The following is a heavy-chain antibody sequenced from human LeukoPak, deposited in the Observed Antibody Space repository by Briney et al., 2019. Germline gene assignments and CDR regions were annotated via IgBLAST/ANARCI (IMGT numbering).Heavy chain of an antibody. V-gene: IGHV3-53*01. Sequence: GGSLRLSCAASGFTVSSNYMTWVRQAPGKGLEWVSLIYAGGSTYYADSVKSRFTISRDNAKKSLYLQMNSLRVEDTAVYYCAREDQPRGTFDYWGQGTLVTVSS. J-gene: IGHJ4*02. D-gene: IGHD2-15*01. CDR2: IYAGGST. CDR3: AREDQPRGTFDY. CDR1: GFTVSSNY.